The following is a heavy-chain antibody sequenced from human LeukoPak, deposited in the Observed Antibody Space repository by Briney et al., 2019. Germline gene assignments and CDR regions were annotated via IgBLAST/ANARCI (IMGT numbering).Heavy chain of an antibody. Sequence: EASVTVSFTASGYTFTSYGISWVRQAPGQGLEWMGWISAYNGNTNYAQKLQGRVTMTTDTSTSTAYMELRSLRSDDTAVYYCARDKYQLLPDPRSPFDYWGQGTLVTVSS. J-gene: IGHJ4*02. V-gene: IGHV1-18*01. CDR2: ISAYNGNT. CDR3: ARDKYQLLPDPRSPFDY. CDR1: GYTFTSYG. D-gene: IGHD2-2*01.